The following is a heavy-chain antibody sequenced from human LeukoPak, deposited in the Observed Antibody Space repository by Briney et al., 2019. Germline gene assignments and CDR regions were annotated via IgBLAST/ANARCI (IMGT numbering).Heavy chain of an antibody. Sequence: ASVKVSCKASEYTFTGYYIHWVRQAPGQGLEWMGWINPNSDSTNYAQKFQGRVTLTRDTSISTAHMELSRLRSDDTAVFYCARGRGSDYEYFDYWGQGTLVTVSS. CDR3: ARGRGSDYEYFDY. D-gene: IGHD5-12*01. J-gene: IGHJ4*02. V-gene: IGHV1-2*02. CDR1: EYTFTGYY. CDR2: INPNSDST.